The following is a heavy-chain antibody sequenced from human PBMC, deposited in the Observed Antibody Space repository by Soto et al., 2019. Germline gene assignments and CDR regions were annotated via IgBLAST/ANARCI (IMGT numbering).Heavy chain of an antibody. Sequence: QVQLVQSGAEVKKPGASVKVSCKASGYTFTSYDINWVRQATGQGLEWMGWMNPNSGNTGYAQKFQGRVTMTRNTAISTADMERSSLRSEDTAVYDWAGGAAWTIWGVVRAGDSWFDPWGQGTLVTVSS. CDR2: MNPNSGNT. V-gene: IGHV1-8*01. CDR1: GYTFTSYD. CDR3: AGGAAWTIWGVVRAGDSWFDP. D-gene: IGHD3-3*01. J-gene: IGHJ5*02.